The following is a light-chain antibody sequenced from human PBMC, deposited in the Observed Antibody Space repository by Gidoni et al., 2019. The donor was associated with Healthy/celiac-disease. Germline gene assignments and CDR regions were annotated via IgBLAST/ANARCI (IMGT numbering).Light chain of an antibody. CDR1: QCVSSSY. J-gene: IGKJ1*01. V-gene: IGKV3-20*01. CDR3: QQYGSSPPWT. CDR2: GAS. Sequence: DIVLTQSPGILSLSPGERAHLSCSASQCVSSSYLAWYQQKPGQAPRLLIYGASSRATGIPDRVSGSGSGTDLTLTISRLEPEDFAVYYCQQYGSSPPWTFGQGTKVEIK.